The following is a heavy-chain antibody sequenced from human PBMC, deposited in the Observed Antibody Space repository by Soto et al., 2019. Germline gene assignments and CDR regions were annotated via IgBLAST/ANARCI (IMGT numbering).Heavy chain of an antibody. CDR3: ARDEVYKWNYGGSWFDP. D-gene: IGHD1-7*01. Sequence: QVQLVQSGAEVKKPGASVKVSCKASGYTFTSYGISWVRQAPGQGLEWMGWISAYNGNTNYAQKLQGRVTMTTDTSTSTAYMELRRLRSDDTAVYYCARDEVYKWNYGGSWFDPWGQGTLVTVSS. CDR1: GYTFTSYG. J-gene: IGHJ5*02. CDR2: ISAYNGNT. V-gene: IGHV1-18*01.